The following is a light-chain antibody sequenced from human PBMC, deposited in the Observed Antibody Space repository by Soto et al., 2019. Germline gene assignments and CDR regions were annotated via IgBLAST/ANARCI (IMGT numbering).Light chain of an antibody. CDR3: SSYTSSSTYV. V-gene: IGLV2-14*01. Sequence: QSVLTQPASVSGSPGQSITISCTGTSSDVGGYNYVSWYQQHPGKAPKLMIYDVSNRPSGVSNRFSGSKSGNTASLTISGLQAEDEADYYSSSYTSSSTYVFRTGTKLTVL. CDR1: SSDVGGYNY. CDR2: DVS. J-gene: IGLJ1*01.